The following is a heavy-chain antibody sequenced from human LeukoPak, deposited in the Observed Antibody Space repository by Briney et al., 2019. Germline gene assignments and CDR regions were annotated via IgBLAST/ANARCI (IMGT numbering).Heavy chain of an antibody. CDR3: ARDRSWSADY. Sequence: SETLSLTCTVSGYSISRGHYWAWIRQPPGKGLEWIGSIYHSGSTYYNSSLKSRVTISVDTSENQFSLKVTSVTAADTAIYYCARDRSWSADYWGQGTLVTVSS. CDR1: GYSISRGHY. CDR2: IYHSGST. J-gene: IGHJ4*02. V-gene: IGHV4-38-2*02. D-gene: IGHD6-13*01.